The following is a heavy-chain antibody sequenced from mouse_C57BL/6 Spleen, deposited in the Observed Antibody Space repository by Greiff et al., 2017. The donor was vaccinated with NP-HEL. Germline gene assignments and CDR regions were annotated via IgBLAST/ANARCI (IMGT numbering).Heavy chain of an antibody. V-gene: IGHV1-55*01. CDR2: IYPGSGST. D-gene: IGHD2-4*01. J-gene: IGHJ2*01. CDR3: ARNGIYYDYDGAPNYCDY. CDR1: GYTFTSYW. Sequence: QVQLQQPGAELVKPGASVKMSCKASGYTFTSYWITWVKQRPGQGLEWIGDIYPGSGSTNYNEKFKSKATLTVYTSSSTAYMQLSSLTSEDSAVYYCARNGIYYDYDGAPNYCDYWGQGTTLTVSS.